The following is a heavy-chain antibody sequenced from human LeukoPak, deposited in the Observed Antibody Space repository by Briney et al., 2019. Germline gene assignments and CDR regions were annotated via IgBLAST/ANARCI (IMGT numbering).Heavy chain of an antibody. CDR1: GGSISSSNW. J-gene: IGHJ6*02. D-gene: IGHD1-14*01. Sequence: SETLSLTCAVSGGSISSSNWWSWVRQPPGKGLEWIGEIYHSGSTNYNPSLKSRVTISVDTSKNQFSLKLSSVTAADTAVYYCARVSPERKNGMDVWGQGTTVTVSS. V-gene: IGHV4-4*02. CDR2: IYHSGST. CDR3: ARVSPERKNGMDV.